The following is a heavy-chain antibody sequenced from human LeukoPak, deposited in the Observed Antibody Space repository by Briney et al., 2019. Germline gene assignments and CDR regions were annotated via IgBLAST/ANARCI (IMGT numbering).Heavy chain of an antibody. J-gene: IGHJ4*02. CDR1: GFTFSSYA. V-gene: IGHV3-23*01. Sequence: GGSLRLSCAASGFTFSSYAMNWVRQAPGKGLEWVSTISGSGGSTYYADSVKGRFTISRDNSKNTLYLQMNSLRAEDTAVYYCAKDLSYSLYFDYWGQGTLVTVSS. CDR3: AKDLSYSLYFDY. CDR2: ISGSGGST. D-gene: IGHD3-16*01.